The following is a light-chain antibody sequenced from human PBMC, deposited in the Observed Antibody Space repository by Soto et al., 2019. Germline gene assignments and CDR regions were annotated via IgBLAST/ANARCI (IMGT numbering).Light chain of an antibody. CDR3: QQYGSSIT. V-gene: IGKV3-20*01. CDR2: GAS. Sequence: IVLTQSPGTLSLSPGERATLSCRASQSVSNNYLAWYQQQPGQAPRLLIYGASNRATGIPDRLSGSGSGTDFTLTISRLEPEDFAVYYCQQYGSSITFGQGTRLEI. J-gene: IGKJ5*01. CDR1: QSVSNNY.